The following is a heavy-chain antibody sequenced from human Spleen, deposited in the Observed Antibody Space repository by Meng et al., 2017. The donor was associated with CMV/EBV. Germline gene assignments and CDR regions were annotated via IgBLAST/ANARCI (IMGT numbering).Heavy chain of an antibody. Sequence: ASVKVSCKASGYIFTGYYMYWVRQAPGQGLEWMGWINPDSGGTNYARNFQGRVTMTRDTSISTAYMELSRLRSDDTAVYYCARDRIPYYDFWSGGGWFDPWGQGTLVTVSS. CDR1: GYIFTGYY. CDR2: INPDSGGT. V-gene: IGHV1-2*02. D-gene: IGHD3-3*01. CDR3: ARDRIPYYDFWSGGGWFDP. J-gene: IGHJ5*02.